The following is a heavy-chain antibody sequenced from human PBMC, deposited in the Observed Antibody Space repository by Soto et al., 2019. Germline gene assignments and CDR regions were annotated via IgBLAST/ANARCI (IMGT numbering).Heavy chain of an antibody. V-gene: IGHV4-59*08. D-gene: IGHD6-13*01. CDR3: ARHRRGAAAGTDY. Sequence: SETLSLTCTVSGGSISSYYWSWIRQPPGKGLEWIGYIYYSGSTNYNPSLKSRVTISVDTSKNQFSLKLSSVTAADTAVYYCARHRRGAAAGTDYWGQGTLVTVSS. J-gene: IGHJ4*02. CDR1: GGSISSYY. CDR2: IYYSGST.